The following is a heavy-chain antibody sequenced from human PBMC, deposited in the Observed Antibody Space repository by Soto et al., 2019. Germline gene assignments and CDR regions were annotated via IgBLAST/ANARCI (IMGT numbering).Heavy chain of an antibody. J-gene: IGHJ4*02. V-gene: IGHV4-31*03. Sequence: SETLSLTCTFSVCSIISFCYYLSFIRQHPGKGLEWIGYIYYSGSTYYNPSLKSRVTISVDTSKNQFYLKLSSVTAADTAVYYCATLRHDSSGYYFEYWGKGNMVTVSS. CDR1: VCSIISFCYY. D-gene: IGHD3-22*01. CDR3: ATLRHDSSGYYFEY. CDR2: IYYSGST.